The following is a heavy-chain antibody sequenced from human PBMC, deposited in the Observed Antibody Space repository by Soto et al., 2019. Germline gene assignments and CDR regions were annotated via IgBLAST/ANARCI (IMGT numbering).Heavy chain of an antibody. CDR1: GGSVSNYY. CDR3: ARDRDRHSSGLPSFDP. D-gene: IGHD3-22*01. Sequence: TLSLPCLFPGGSVSNYYWSGVRQAPEKRLEWIGYIYYTGTHDYNPSLRGRATISVDTSKDQFSLKLTSVTAADTAVYYCARDRDRHSSGLPSFDPWGQGILVTVSS. V-gene: IGHV4-59*02. J-gene: IGHJ5*02. CDR2: IYYTGTH.